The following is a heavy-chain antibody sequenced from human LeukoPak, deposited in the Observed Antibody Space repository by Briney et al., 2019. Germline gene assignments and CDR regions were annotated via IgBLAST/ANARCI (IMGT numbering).Heavy chain of an antibody. V-gene: IGHV4-59*08. Sequence: SETLSLTCTVSGGSISSYYWSWIRQPPGKGLEWIGYIYYSGSTNYNPSLTSRVTISVDTSKNQFSLKLSSVTAADTAVYYCARLEGSGSYPSFDPSGQGTLVTVSS. J-gene: IGHJ5*02. CDR3: ARLEGSGSYPSFDP. CDR1: GGSISSYY. D-gene: IGHD3-10*01. CDR2: IYYSGST.